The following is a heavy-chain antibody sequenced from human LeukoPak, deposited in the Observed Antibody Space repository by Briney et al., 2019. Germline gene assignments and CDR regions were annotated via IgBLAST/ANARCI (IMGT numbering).Heavy chain of an antibody. V-gene: IGHV5-51*01. CDR1: GYSFTSYW. J-gene: IGHJ4*02. CDR3: ARLPYCSGGSCPPVYFDS. Sequence: GESLKISCKGSGYSFTSYWIAWVRQMPGKGLEWMGIILPDDSDTRYSPSFQGQVTISADKSISTAYLQWSSLKASDTAMYYCARLPYCSGGSCPPVYFDSWGQGTLVTVSS. CDR2: ILPDDSDT. D-gene: IGHD2-15*01.